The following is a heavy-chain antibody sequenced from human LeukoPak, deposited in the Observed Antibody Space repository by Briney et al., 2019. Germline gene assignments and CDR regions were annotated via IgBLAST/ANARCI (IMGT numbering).Heavy chain of an antibody. D-gene: IGHD3-10*01. Sequence: GGSLRLSCAASGFTFSTYWMHWVRQVPGKGLVWVSRINSDGSTTSYADSVKGRFTISRDNSKNTLYLQMNSLRAEDTAVYYCANYGSGTYAYDYWGQGTLVTVSS. J-gene: IGHJ4*02. CDR2: INSDGSTT. CDR1: GFTFSTYW. V-gene: IGHV3-74*01. CDR3: ANYGSGTYAYDY.